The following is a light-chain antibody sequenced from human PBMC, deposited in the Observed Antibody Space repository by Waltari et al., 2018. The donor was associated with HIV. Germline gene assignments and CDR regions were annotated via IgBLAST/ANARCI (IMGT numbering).Light chain of an antibody. Sequence: DIVMTQSPESLTMSPGERATINCKTSRSVVSSFNNQNYLAWYQHKVGQSPKLLIYWASTRAPGVPERFSGGGSGTDFTLTIRGLQADDEAVYYCQQYETVPFTFGPGTTV. CDR1: RSVVSSFNNQNY. V-gene: IGKV4-1*01. CDR3: QQYETVPFT. J-gene: IGKJ3*01. CDR2: WAS.